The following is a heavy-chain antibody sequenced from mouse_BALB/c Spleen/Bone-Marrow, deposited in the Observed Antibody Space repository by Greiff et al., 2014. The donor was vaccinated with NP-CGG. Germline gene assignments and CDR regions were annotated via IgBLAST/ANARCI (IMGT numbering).Heavy chain of an antibody. CDR3: ARPIYYDFFYWYFDV. CDR2: INPNSGGT. V-gene: IGHV1-18*01. Sequence: DVQLQESGPELVKPGASVKISCKTSGYTFTEYTMHWVKQSHGKSLEWIGGINPNSGGTSYNQKFKGKATLTVDKSSSTAYMELRSLTSEDSAVYYCARPIYYDFFYWYFDVWGAGTTVTVSS. CDR1: GYTFTEYT. D-gene: IGHD2-4*01. J-gene: IGHJ1*01.